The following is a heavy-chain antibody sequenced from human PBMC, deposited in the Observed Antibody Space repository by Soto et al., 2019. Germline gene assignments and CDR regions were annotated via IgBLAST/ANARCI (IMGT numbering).Heavy chain of an antibody. V-gene: IGHV3-23*01. CDR1: GFTFSSYA. D-gene: IGHD3-22*01. J-gene: IGHJ3*02. Sequence: QPGGSLRLSCAASGFTFSSYAMSWVRQAPGKGLEWVSAISGSGGSTYYADSVKGRFTISRDNSKNTLYLQMNSLRAEDTAVYYCAKKGGYYDSSGYFRAFDIWGQGTMVTVSS. CDR2: ISGSGGST. CDR3: AKKGGYYDSSGYFRAFDI.